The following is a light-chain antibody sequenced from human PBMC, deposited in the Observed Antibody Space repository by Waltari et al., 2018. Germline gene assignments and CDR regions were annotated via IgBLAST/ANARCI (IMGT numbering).Light chain of an antibody. Sequence: QSALIQPASVSGSPGQSITISCPGSSSDIGGYDFVTWYQRRPGKAPQLIIPDVSRRPSAVSIRFSSSKSGNTASLTISGLRAEDEADYYCSSYTSGTTHVIFGGGTKLTVL. CDR3: SSYTSGTTHVI. CDR2: DVS. CDR1: SSDIGGYDF. J-gene: IGLJ2*01. V-gene: IGLV2-14*03.